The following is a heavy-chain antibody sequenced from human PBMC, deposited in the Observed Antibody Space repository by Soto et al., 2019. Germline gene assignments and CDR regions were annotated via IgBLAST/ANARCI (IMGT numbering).Heavy chain of an antibody. J-gene: IGHJ4*02. D-gene: IGHD2-15*01. CDR3: ARGPCGGGSCYSDLFPETGFDS. CDR1: GGSISHDY. Sequence: QVHLQESGPALVKASETLSLICTVSGGSISHDYWSWVRQSADKGLEWIGRVVSGGTSDYNPSLKGRVSMSVDTFKNQFSLQVTSVTAADTAMYYCARGPCGGGSCYSDLFPETGFDSWGQGTLVTVSS. CDR2: VVSGGTS. V-gene: IGHV4-4*07.